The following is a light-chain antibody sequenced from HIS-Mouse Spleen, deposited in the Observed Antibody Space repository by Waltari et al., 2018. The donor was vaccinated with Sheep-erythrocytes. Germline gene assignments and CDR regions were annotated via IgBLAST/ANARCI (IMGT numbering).Light chain of an antibody. V-gene: IGKV2-28*01. Sequence: EIVLTQSPATLSLSPGERATLSCRSSQSLLHSNGYNYLDWYLQKPGQSPQLLIYLGSNRASGVPDRFSGSGSGTDFTLKISRVEAEDVGVYYCMQALQTPIFTFGPGTKVDIK. CDR3: MQALQTPIFT. J-gene: IGKJ3*01. CDR2: LGS. CDR1: QSLLHSNGYNY.